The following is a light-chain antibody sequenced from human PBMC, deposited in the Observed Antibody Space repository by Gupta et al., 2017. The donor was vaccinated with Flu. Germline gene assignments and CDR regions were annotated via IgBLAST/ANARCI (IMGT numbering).Light chain of an antibody. Sequence: QSALTQPAPVSGSPGQSITISRPGTSSDIGAYNYVSWYQHPPVKAPKLILCEVIYRPAGVSNRSSGSKSDNTASLTISALQAEDAADYYCSSYTTSFTRLFGGGTRLTVL. J-gene: IGLJ3*02. V-gene: IGLV2-14*01. CDR2: EVI. CDR3: SSYTTSFTRL. CDR1: SSDIGAYNY.